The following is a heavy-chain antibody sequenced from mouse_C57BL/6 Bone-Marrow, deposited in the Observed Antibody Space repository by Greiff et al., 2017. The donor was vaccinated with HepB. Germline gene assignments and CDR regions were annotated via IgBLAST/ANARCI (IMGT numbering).Heavy chain of an antibody. CDR2: ISSGSSTI. V-gene: IGHV5-17*01. D-gene: IGHD3-1*01. CDR3: ATPSGAYAMDY. J-gene: IGHJ4*01. Sequence: EVQLVESGGGLVKPGGSLKLSCAASGFTFSDYGMHWVRQAPEKGLEWVAYISSGSSTIYYADTVKGRFTISRDNAKNTLFLQMTSLRSEDTAMYYCATPSGAYAMDYWGQGTSVTVSS. CDR1: GFTFSDYG.